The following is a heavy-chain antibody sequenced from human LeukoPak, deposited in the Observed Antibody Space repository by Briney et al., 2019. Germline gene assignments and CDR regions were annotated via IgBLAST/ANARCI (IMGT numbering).Heavy chain of an antibody. Sequence: PSETLSLTCTVSGGSISSGDYYWSWIRQPPGKGLEWIGYIYYSGSTYYNPSLKSRVTISVDTSKNQFSLKLSSVTAADTAVYYCARLTYYYDSSGYYYFDYWGQGTLVTVSS. D-gene: IGHD3-22*01. V-gene: IGHV4-30-4*08. CDR3: ARLTYYYDSSGYYYFDY. CDR1: GGSISSGDYY. CDR2: IYYSGST. J-gene: IGHJ4*02.